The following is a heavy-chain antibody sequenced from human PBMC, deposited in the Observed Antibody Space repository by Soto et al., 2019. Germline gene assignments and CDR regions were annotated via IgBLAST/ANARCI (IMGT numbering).Heavy chain of an antibody. CDR2: IYYSGST. J-gene: IGHJ4*02. CDR3: ARRYCSGGSCYSGLDY. V-gene: IGHV4-59*01. CDR1: GGSISSYY. D-gene: IGHD2-15*01. Sequence: SETLSLTCTVSGGSISSYYWSWIRQPPGKGLEWIGYIYYSGSTNYNPSLKSRVTISVDTSKNQLSLKLSSVTAADTAVYYCARRYCSGGSCYSGLDYWGQGILVTVSS.